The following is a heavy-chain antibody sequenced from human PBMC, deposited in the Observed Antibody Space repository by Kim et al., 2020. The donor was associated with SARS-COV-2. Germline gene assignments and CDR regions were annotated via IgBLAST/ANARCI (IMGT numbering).Heavy chain of an antibody. J-gene: IGHJ4*02. CDR1: GFIIRTYW. V-gene: IGHV3-7*01. Sequence: GGSLRLSCVASGFIIRTYWMTWVRQPPGKGLEWVGNISEDGSEAYYADSVKGRFTISRDNAKNSLYLQMNSLRAEDTAVYYCMRDPWTYSGQGTLVIVSS. D-gene: IGHD5-12*01. CDR2: ISEDGSEA. CDR3: MRDPWTY.